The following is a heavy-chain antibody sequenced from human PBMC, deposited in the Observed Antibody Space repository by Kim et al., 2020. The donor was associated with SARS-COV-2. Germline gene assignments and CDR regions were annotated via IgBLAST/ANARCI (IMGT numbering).Heavy chain of an antibody. J-gene: IGHJ4*02. Sequence: SETLSLTCTVSGGSISSGGYYWSWIRQHPGKGLEWIGYIYYSGSTYYNPSLKSRVTISVDTSKNQFSLKLSSVTAADTAVYYCARGSNYDSSGYPYFDYWGQGTLVTVSS. CDR1: GGSISSGGYY. CDR3: ARGSNYDSSGYPYFDY. CDR2: IYYSGST. D-gene: IGHD3-22*01. V-gene: IGHV4-31*03.